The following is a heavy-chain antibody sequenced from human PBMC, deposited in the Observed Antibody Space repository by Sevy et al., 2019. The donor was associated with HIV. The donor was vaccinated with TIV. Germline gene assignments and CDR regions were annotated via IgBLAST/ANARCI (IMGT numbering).Heavy chain of an antibody. CDR2: IRSDGSHE. CDR3: ARDRKVLLVVYAIPFDVFDI. CDR1: GFTFSNHA. J-gene: IGHJ3*02. D-gene: IGHD2-8*02. V-gene: IGHV3-30*02. Sequence: GGSLRLSCAASGFTFSNHAMHWVRQSPGKGLDWVAFIRSDGSHEYYADSVKGRFTISRDNSKNTVYLQMSSLRPEDTAVYYCARDRKVLLVVYAIPFDVFDIWGQGTMVTVSS.